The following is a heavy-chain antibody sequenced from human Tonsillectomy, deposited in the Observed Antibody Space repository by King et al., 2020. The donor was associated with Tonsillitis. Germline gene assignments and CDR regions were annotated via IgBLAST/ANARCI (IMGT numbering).Heavy chain of an antibody. J-gene: IGHJ5*02. Sequence: VQLVESGAEVKTPGASVKVSCTTSGYTFIRHYIHWVRQAPGQGLEWMGVINSNGGATTYAQKFQGRVTMTSDTSTSTVYMELSSLTSDDTAVYFCARDHSQPDSYWWFDPWGQGTLVTVSS. CDR1: GYTFIRHY. CDR2: INSNGGAT. CDR3: ARDHSQPDSYWWFDP. D-gene: IGHD1-14*01. V-gene: IGHV1-46*01.